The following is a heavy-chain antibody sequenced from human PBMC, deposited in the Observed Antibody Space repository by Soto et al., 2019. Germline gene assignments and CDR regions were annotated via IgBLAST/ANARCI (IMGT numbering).Heavy chain of an antibody. CDR3: AKEGPVQLERRDDYYGMDV. V-gene: IGHV3-30*18. J-gene: IGHJ6*02. CDR1: GFTFSSYG. D-gene: IGHD1-1*01. Sequence: PGGSLRLSCAASGFTFSSYGMHWVRQAPGKGLEWVAVISYDGSNKYYADSVKGRFTISRDNSKNTLYLQMNSLRAEDTAVYYCAKEGPVQLERRDDYYGMDVWGQGTTVTVSS. CDR2: ISYDGSNK.